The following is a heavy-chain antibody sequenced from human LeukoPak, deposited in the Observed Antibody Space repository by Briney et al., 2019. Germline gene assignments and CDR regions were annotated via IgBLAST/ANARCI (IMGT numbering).Heavy chain of an antibody. D-gene: IGHD3-3*01. CDR3: AKYPTILEWPYYYYYYYMDV. J-gene: IGHJ6*03. CDR1: GFTVSSNY. Sequence: PGGSLRLSCAASGFTVSSNYMSWVRQAPGKGLEWVSAVSGSGGSTYYADSVKGRFTISRDNSKNTLYLQMNSLRAEDTAVYYCAKYPTILEWPYYYYYYYMDVWGKGTTVTVSS. CDR2: VSGSGGST. V-gene: IGHV3-23*01.